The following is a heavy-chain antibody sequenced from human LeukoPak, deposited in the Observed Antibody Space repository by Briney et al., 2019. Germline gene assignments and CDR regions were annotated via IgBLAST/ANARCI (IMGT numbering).Heavy chain of an antibody. V-gene: IGHV5-51*01. CDR1: GYRFTSYW. CDR2: IYPRDSDT. Sequence: PGESLKISCKGSGYRFTSYWIGWVRQMPGKGLEWMGVIYPRDSDTRYSPSFQGQITISADKSINTAYLQWSSLKASDTAIYYCARTQDRIAARSWGQGTLVTVSS. D-gene: IGHD6-13*01. J-gene: IGHJ4*02. CDR3: ARTQDRIAARS.